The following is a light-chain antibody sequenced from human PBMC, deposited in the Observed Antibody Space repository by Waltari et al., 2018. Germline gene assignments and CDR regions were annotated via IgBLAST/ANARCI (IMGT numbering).Light chain of an antibody. V-gene: IGKV3-15*01. CDR1: QSVSRN. Sequence: EIVMTQSPATLSVSPGERATLSCRASQSVSRNLAWYQQKPGQAPRLLIYGASTRATGIPARFSGSGSGTDFTLTISSLQPEDFATYYCQQFDTFPLTFGQGTRLEIK. CDR3: QQFDTFPLT. CDR2: GAS. J-gene: IGKJ5*01.